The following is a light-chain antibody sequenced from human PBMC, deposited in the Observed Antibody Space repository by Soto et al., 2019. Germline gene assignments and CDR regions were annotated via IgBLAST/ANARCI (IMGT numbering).Light chain of an antibody. Sequence: SVLTQPPSVSGAPGQRVTISCTGSNSNIGAGFDVHWYQHLPGTAPKLLIYGNNNRPSGVPDRFSGSKSDTSASLAITGLQAEDEADYYCQSYDSSLSGSKVFGGGTKVTVL. CDR3: QSYDSSLSGSKV. CDR1: NSNIGAGFD. V-gene: IGLV1-40*01. CDR2: GNN. J-gene: IGLJ2*01.